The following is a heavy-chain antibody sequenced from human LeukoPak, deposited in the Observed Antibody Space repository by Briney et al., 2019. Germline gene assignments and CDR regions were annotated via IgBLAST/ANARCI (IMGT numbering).Heavy chain of an antibody. D-gene: IGHD3-22*01. CDR1: GFSFSSSA. V-gene: IGHV3-23*01. J-gene: IGHJ4*02. Sequence: GGSLRLSCVASGFSFSSSAMSWVRQPPGKGLEWVSRITGTGGSIYYPDSVKGRFTISRDNSKNTLFLQMNSLRAEDTAVYSCASHDTSNYYLYRYLTNWGQGTLVTVSP. CDR3: ASHDTSNYYLYRYLTN. CDR2: ITGTGGSI.